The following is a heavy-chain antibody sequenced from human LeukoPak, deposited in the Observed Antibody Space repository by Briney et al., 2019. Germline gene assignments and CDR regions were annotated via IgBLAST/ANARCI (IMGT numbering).Heavy chain of an antibody. D-gene: IGHD2-2*01. Sequence: PSETLSLTCTVSGGSISSYYWSWIRQPPGKGLEWIGYIYYSGSTNYNPSLKSRVTISVDTSKNQFSLKLSSVTAADTAVYYCARGSSSFPDYWGQGTLVTVSS. V-gene: IGHV4-59*01. J-gene: IGHJ4*02. CDR1: GGSISSYY. CDR3: ARGSSSFPDY. CDR2: IYYSGST.